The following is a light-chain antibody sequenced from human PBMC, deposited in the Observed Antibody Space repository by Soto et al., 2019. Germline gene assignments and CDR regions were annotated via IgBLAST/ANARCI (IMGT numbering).Light chain of an antibody. J-gene: IGKJ1*01. CDR3: MQALDTRT. V-gene: IGKV2-28*01. CDR1: QSLVHTNGKNY. Sequence: IVMTQSPLSLPVTPGEPASISCRSSQSLVHTNGKNYLDWYLQKPGQSPRLLIYLGSNRASGVPDRFSGSGSGTDFTLTTSRVEAEDVGVYYCMQALDTRTFGQGTKVEIK. CDR2: LGS.